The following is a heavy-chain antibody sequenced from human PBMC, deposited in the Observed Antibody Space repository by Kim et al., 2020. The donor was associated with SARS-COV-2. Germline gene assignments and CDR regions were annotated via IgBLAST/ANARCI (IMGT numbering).Heavy chain of an antibody. CDR2: IYHSGST. V-gene: IGHV4-30-2*01. J-gene: IGHJ3*02. D-gene: IGHD5-12*01. CDR1: GGSISSGGYS. CDR3: ARSSGYDWWGGAVAATDAFDI. Sequence: SETLSLTCAVSGGSISSGGYSWSWIRQPPGKGLEWIGYIYHSGSTYYNPSLKSRVTISVDRSKNQFSLKLSSVTAADTAVYYCARSSGYDWWGGAVAATDAFDIWGQGTMVTVSS.